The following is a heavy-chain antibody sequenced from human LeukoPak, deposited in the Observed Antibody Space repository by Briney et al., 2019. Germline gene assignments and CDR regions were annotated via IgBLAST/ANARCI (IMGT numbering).Heavy chain of an antibody. V-gene: IGHV4-34*01. J-gene: IGHJ6*02. CDR2: INQSGGT. D-gene: IGHD6-13*01. CDR1: GGSFSDYY. Sequence: SETLSLICAVYGGSFSDYYWSWIRQSPEKGLEWIGEINQSGGTNYYPSLKSRVTISVDTSKNQFSLKLSSVTAADTAVYYCARGRYSSSWAHYYYYGMDVWGQGTTVTVSS. CDR3: ARGRYSSSWAHYYYYGMDV.